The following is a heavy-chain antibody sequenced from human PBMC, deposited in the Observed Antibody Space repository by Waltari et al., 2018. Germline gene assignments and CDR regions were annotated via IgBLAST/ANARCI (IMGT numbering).Heavy chain of an antibody. CDR1: GFTFSSYS. J-gene: IGHJ6*03. CDR2: ISSSSSYI. V-gene: IGHV3-21*01. Sequence: EVQLVESGGGLVKPGGSLRLSCAASGFTFSSYSMNWVRQAQGKGLEWVSSISSSSSYIYYADSVKGRFTISRDNAKNSLYLQMNSLRAEDTAVYYCAREGFYYYYYMDVWGKGTTVAISS. CDR3: AREGFYYYYYMDV.